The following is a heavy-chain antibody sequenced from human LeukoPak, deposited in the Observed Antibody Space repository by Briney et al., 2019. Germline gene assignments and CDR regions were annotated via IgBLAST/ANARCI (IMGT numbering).Heavy chain of an antibody. V-gene: IGHV3-21*04. CDR2: ISHIGSYI. J-gene: IGHJ4*02. CDR3: AKDRVRSGSGIPFDY. CDR1: GFTFNYYS. D-gene: IGHD6-19*01. Sequence: GGSLRLSCAASGFTFNYYSMNWVRQAPGKGLEWVSSISHIGSYIYYSDSVKGRFTISRDNSKNTLYLQMNSLRAEDTAVYYCAKDRVRSGSGIPFDYWGQGTLVTVSS.